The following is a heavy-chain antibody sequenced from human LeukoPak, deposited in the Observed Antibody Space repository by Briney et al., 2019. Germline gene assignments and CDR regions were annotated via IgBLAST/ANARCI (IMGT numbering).Heavy chain of an antibody. CDR2: IYYSGST. D-gene: IGHD3-22*01. CDR3: ARIPNYYDSSGYFDY. CDR1: GGSISSGDYY. V-gene: IGHV4-30-4*08. Sequence: SQTLSLTCTVSGGSISSGDYYWSWIRQPPGKGLEWIGYIYYSGSTNYNPSLKSRVTISVDTSKNQFSLKLSSVTAADTAVYYCARIPNYYDSSGYFDYWGQGTLVTVSS. J-gene: IGHJ4*02.